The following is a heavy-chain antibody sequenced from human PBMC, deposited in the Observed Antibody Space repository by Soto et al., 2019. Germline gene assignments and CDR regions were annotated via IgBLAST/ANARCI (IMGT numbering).Heavy chain of an antibody. CDR3: ARLGCSGGTCYPVAYYYYMDV. D-gene: IGHD2-15*01. CDR2: IYYSGST. V-gene: IGHV4-59*01. Sequence: QVQLQESGPGLVKPSETLSLTCTVSGGSISSDYWSWIRQPPGKGLEWIGYIYYSGSTTYNPSLKSRITKSVYTSNNQYSLTLSSVTSADTALYYCARLGCSGGTCYPVAYYYYMDVWGKGTTVTVSS. CDR1: GGSISSDY. J-gene: IGHJ6*03.